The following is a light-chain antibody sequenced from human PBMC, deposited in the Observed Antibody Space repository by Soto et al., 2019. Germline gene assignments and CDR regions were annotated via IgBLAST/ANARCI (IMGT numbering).Light chain of an antibody. CDR2: DIS. Sequence: QSALTQPASVSGSPGQSIAISCTGTNSDVGYYNFVSWYQQRPGKVPKLLIYDISNRPSGVSNRFSGSKSGNTASLTISGLQAEDEADYYCSSYTSSTTLVFGGGTQLTVL. CDR3: SSYTSSTTLV. J-gene: IGLJ2*01. V-gene: IGLV2-14*03. CDR1: NSDVGYYNF.